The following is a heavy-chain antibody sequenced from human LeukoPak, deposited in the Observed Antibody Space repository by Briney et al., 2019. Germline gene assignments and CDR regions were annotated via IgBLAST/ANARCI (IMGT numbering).Heavy chain of an antibody. CDR2: IYYSGNT. CDR3: ARQTGSGLFILP. V-gene: IGHV4-39*01. D-gene: IGHD3/OR15-3a*01. CDR1: GVSISSSNSY. J-gene: IGHJ4*02. Sequence: SETLSLTCTVSGVSISSSNSYWGWIRQPPWKGLEWIGSIYYSGNTYYNASLKSQVSISIDTSKNQFSLKLTSVTAADTAVYYCARQTGSGLFILPGGQGALVAVSS.